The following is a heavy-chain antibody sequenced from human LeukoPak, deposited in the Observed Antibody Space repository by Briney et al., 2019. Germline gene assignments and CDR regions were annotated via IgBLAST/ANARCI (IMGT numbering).Heavy chain of an antibody. Sequence: PGGSLRLSCAASGFTFSSYDMSWVRQAPGKGLEWVSGISGSGDSINYADSVTGRFTISRDNSKSTLYLQMNSLRAEDTAAYYCAKDTRGYTYGPGDHWGQGTLVTVSS. CDR3: AKDTRGYTYGPGDH. J-gene: IGHJ4*02. V-gene: IGHV3-23*01. CDR1: GFTFSSYD. D-gene: IGHD5-18*01. CDR2: ISGSGDSI.